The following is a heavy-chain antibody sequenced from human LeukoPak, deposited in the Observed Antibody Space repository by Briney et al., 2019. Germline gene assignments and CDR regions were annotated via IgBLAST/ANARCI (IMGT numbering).Heavy chain of an antibody. CDR3: ARAREAYYYDSSGYYYLSYFDY. D-gene: IGHD3-22*01. Sequence: SETLSLTCTVSGGSISSYYWSWIRQPPGKGLEWIGYTYYSGSTNYNPSLKSRVTISVDTSKNQFSLKLSSVTAADTAVYYCARAREAYYYDSSGYYYLSYFDYWGQGTLVTVSS. J-gene: IGHJ4*02. CDR1: GGSISSYY. CDR2: TYYSGST. V-gene: IGHV4-59*01.